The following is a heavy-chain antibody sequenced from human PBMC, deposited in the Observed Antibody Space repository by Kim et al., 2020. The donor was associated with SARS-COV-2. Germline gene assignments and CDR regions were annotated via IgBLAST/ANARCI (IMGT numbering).Heavy chain of an antibody. D-gene: IGHD3-22*01. Sequence: TGRFTISGDNANNTLYLQMNSLRAEDTALYYCAKSPPYYYDSSSGYYFDYWGQGTLVTVSS. CDR3: AKSPPYYYDSSSGYYFDY. V-gene: IGHV3-9*01. J-gene: IGHJ4*02.